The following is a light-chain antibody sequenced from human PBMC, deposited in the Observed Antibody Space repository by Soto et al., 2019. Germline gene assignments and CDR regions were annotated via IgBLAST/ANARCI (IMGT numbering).Light chain of an antibody. Sequence: DIQMTQSPSTLSASVGDRVTITCRASQNIDSWLAWYQHKPGQAPTLLIYQASILQTGVPSRFSGSGSGTEFSLAISSLQPDDFATYYYQQYAGHSWAFGQGTKLETK. CDR3: QQYAGHSWA. V-gene: IGKV1-5*03. CDR2: QAS. J-gene: IGKJ1*01. CDR1: QNIDSW.